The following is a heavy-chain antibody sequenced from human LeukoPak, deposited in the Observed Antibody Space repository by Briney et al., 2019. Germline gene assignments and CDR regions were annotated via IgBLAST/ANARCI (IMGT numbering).Heavy chain of an antibody. CDR3: AKDLWDSSGWYRDY. J-gene: IGHJ4*02. Sequence: PGGSLRLSCAASGFTFSSYEMNWVRQAPGKGLEWVSAISGSGGSTYYADSVKGRFTISRDNSKNTLYLQMNSLRAEDTAVYYCAKDLWDSSGWYRDYWGQGTLVTVSS. D-gene: IGHD6-19*01. CDR1: GFTFSSYE. V-gene: IGHV3-23*01. CDR2: ISGSGGST.